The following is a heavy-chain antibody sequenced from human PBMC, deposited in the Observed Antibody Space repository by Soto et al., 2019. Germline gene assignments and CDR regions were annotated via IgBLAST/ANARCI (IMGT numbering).Heavy chain of an antibody. CDR2: INHSGST. D-gene: IGHD3-10*01. Sequence: SETLSLTCAVYGGSFSGYYWSWIRQPPGKGLEWIGEINHSGSTNYNPSLKSRVTISVDTSKNQFSLKLSSVTAADTAVYYCARQAYQFDSYSFGYWGQGTLVTVSS. CDR1: GGSFSGYY. V-gene: IGHV4-34*01. CDR3: ARQAYQFDSYSFGY. J-gene: IGHJ4*02.